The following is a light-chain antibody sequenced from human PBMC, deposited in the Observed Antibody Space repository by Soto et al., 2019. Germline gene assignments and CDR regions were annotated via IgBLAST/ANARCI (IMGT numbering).Light chain of an antibody. CDR3: QQRSNWPPIT. J-gene: IGKJ5*01. CDR2: GAS. V-gene: IGKV3D-20*02. Sequence: EIVMTQSPATLSVSPGERATLSCRASQSVSSSYLAWYQQKPGQAPRLLIYGASSRATGFPDRFSGSGSGTDFTLTISSLEPEDFAVYYCQQRSNWPPITFGQGTRLEIK. CDR1: QSVSSSY.